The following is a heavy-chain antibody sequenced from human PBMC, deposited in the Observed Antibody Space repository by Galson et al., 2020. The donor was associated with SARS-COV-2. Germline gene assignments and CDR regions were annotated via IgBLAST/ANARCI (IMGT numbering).Heavy chain of an antibody. D-gene: IGHD4-17*01. CDR1: GGSISSSSYY. CDR3: ARDLLKYGRDAGHFDY. V-gene: IGHV4-39*07. J-gene: IGHJ4*02. Sequence: ASETLSLTCTVSGGSISSSSYYWGWIRQPPGKGLEWIASIYYGGSTYYNPSLKSRVTISVDTSKNQFSLKMSSVTAADTAVYYCARDLLKYGRDAGHFDYWGQGTLVTVSS. CDR2: IYYGGST.